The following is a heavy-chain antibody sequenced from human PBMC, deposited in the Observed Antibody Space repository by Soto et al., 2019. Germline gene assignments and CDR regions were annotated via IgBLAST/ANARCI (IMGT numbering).Heavy chain of an antibody. CDR1: GYTFTGYY. Sequence: QVQLVQSGAEVKKPGASVKVSCKASGYTFTGYYMHWVRQAPGQGLEWVGWINPNSGGTNYAQKFQGWVTMTSDTSISTAYMELSRLRSDDTAVYYCARDLDIAGDAFDSWGQGTMVTVSS. CDR2: INPNSGGT. CDR3: ARDLDIAGDAFDS. J-gene: IGHJ3*02. D-gene: IGHD6-13*01. V-gene: IGHV1-2*04.